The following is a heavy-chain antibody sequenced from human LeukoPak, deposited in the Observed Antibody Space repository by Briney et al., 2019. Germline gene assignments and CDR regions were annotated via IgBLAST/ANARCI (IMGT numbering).Heavy chain of an antibody. CDR1: GYTLTSYD. V-gene: IGHV1-69*05. CDR2: IIPIFDTA. J-gene: IGHJ4*02. Sequence: GASVKVSCKASGYTLTSYDINWVRQAPGQGREWMGGIIPIFDTANYAQKFQGRVTITTDESTSTAYMELSSLRSEDTAVYYCARDRGDFWSGYYDYWGQGTLVTVSS. D-gene: IGHD3-3*01. CDR3: ARDRGDFWSGYYDY.